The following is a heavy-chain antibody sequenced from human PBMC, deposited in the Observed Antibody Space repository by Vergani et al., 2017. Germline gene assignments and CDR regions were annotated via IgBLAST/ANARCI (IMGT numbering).Heavy chain of an antibody. CDR1: GFTFSSYA. Sequence: EVQLLESGGGLVQPGGSLRLSCAASGFTFSSYAMSWVRPAPGKGLEWVSAISCSGGSTYYADSGKGRFTISRDNSKNTLYLQMNSLRAEDTAVYYCAKGGVREYYYDSSGPPGYWGQGTLVTVSS. D-gene: IGHD3-22*01. CDR3: AKGGVREYYYDSSGPPGY. CDR2: ISCSGGST. J-gene: IGHJ4*02. V-gene: IGHV3-23*01.